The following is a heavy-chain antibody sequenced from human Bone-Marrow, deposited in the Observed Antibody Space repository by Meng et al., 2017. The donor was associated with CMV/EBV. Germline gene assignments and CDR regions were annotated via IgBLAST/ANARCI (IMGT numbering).Heavy chain of an antibody. CDR1: GFTFSSYA. V-gene: IGHV3-30-3*01. J-gene: IGHJ4*02. Sequence: ASGFTFSSYAMHWVRQAPGKGLEWVAVISYDGSNKYYADSVKGRFTISRDNSKNTLYLQMNSLRAEDTAVYYCARGLDCSSTSCYNYWGQGTLVTVSS. CDR3: ARGLDCSSTSCYNY. D-gene: IGHD2-2*02. CDR2: ISYDGSNK.